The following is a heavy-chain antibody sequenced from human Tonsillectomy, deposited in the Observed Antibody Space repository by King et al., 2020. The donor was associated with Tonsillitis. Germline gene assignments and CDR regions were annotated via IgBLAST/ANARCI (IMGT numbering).Heavy chain of an antibody. J-gene: IGHJ1*01. Sequence: QLQESGPGLAKPSQTLSLNCIVSGASIKSGGYYWSWIRQHPGKGLEWIGYISYTGGTFYNPSLKSRVSMSVDTSKKQFSLNLSSVTVADTAVYYCASATCASSTCPRPEYFQDWGRGTLVSVSS. CDR3: ASATCASSTCPRPEYFQD. CDR1: GASIKSGGYY. CDR2: ISYTGGT. D-gene: IGHD6-13*01. V-gene: IGHV4-31*03.